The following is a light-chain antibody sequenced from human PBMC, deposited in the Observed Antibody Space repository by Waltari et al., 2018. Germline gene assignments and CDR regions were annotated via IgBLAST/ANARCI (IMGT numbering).Light chain of an antibody. J-gene: IGKJ1*01. CDR1: QTINGW. CDR2: AAS. V-gene: IGKV1-5*01. Sequence: DIQMTQSPSTLSASVGDRVTITCRASQTINGWLAWYQQNPGKAPELLIHAASTLESGVPPRFSGSGSGTEFTLTISSVQPEDVATYYCQQYILFWTFGQGTRVEIK. CDR3: QQYILFWT.